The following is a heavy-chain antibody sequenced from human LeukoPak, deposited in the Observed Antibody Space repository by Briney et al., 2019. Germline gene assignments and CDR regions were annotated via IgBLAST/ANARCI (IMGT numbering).Heavy chain of an antibody. CDR2: IIPIFGTA. CDR3: ARGYSYGCTDY. D-gene: IGHD5-18*01. V-gene: IGHV1-69*13. Sequence: SVKVSCKASGYTFTSYGISWVRQAPGQGLEWMGGIIPIFGTANYAQKFQGRVTITADESTSTAYMELSSLRSEDTAVYYCARGYSYGCTDYWGQGTLVTVSS. J-gene: IGHJ4*02. CDR1: GYTFTSYG.